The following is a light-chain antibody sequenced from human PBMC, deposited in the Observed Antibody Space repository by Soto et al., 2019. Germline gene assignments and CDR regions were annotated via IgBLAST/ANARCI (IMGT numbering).Light chain of an antibody. Sequence: QAVVTQEPSVSVSPGGTVTLTCGVSSGSVSTSYYPSWYQQTPGQAPRTLIYSTNTRSSGVPDRFSGSILGNNAALTITGAQADDECDYYCVLYLGSGISVFGGGTQLTVL. CDR3: VLYLGSGISV. CDR1: SGSVSTSYY. J-gene: IGLJ2*01. V-gene: IGLV8-61*01. CDR2: STN.